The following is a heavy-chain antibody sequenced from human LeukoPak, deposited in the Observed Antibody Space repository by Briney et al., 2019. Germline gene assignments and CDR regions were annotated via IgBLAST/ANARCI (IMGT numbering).Heavy chain of an antibody. J-gene: IGHJ6*03. Sequence: ASAKVSCKASGYTFTSYYMHWVRQAPGQGLEWMGIINPSGGSTSYAQKFQGRVTMTRDTSTSTVYMELSSLRSEDTAVYYCAREHSGYDYGPGAGYYMDVWGKGTTVTVSS. D-gene: IGHD5-12*01. CDR2: INPSGGST. CDR1: GYTFTSYY. V-gene: IGHV1-46*01. CDR3: AREHSGYDYGPGAGYYMDV.